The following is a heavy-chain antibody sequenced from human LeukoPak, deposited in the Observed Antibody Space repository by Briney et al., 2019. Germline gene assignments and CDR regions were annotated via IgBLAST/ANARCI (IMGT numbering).Heavy chain of an antibody. D-gene: IGHD2-15*01. CDR1: GGSISSYS. CDR3: ARAFLCGGGSGYFDY. Sequence: SETLSLTCTVSGGSISSYSWSWIRQPAGKGLEWIGRIYTSGSTKYNPSLTSRVTMSVDTSKNQFSLKLRSVTAADTAVYYCARAFLCGGGSGYFDYGGQETLVTVSS. J-gene: IGHJ4*02. CDR2: IYTSGST. V-gene: IGHV4-4*07.